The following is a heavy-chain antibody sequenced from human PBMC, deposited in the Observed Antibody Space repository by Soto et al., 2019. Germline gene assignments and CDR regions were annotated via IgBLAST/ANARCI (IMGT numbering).Heavy chain of an antibody. CDR3: ATDYYDSRGYYVH. J-gene: IGHJ4*02. V-gene: IGHV3-21*01. D-gene: IGHD3-22*01. Sequence: GGSLRLSCAASGFTFSSYSLNWVRQPPGKGLEWVSYISNSRSYIYNPAPVRGRSTFAEDNANNSLYLQMTILGAEATAVYYCATDYYDSRGYYVHWGQGTLVTVSS. CDR2: ISNSRSYI. CDR1: GFTFSSYS.